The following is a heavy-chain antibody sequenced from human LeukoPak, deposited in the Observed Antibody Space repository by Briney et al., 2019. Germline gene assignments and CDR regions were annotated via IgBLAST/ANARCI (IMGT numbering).Heavy chain of an antibody. V-gene: IGHV4-39*01. Sequence: SETLSLTCTVSGGSINSNNYYWGWIRQPPGKGLEWIGSIYYSGSTYYNPSLKSRVTISVDTSKNQFSLKLSSVTAADTAVYYCARHEEAVAGHFDYWGQGTLVTVSS. D-gene: IGHD6-19*01. J-gene: IGHJ4*02. CDR3: ARHEEAVAGHFDY. CDR2: IYYSGST. CDR1: GGSINSNNYY.